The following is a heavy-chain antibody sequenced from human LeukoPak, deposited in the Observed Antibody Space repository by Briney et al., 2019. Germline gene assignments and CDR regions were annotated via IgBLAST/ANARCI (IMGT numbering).Heavy chain of an antibody. D-gene: IGHD3-10*01. V-gene: IGHV4-59*01. CDR2: IYHRGSA. CDR3: ARAGDYYVSGSYLGH. CDR1: GGSLSSYY. Sequence: SETLSLTCTVSGGSLSSYYWTWIRQPPGKGLEWIGYIYHRGSANYNPSLKSRLSISVDTSKNQFPLTLSSVTAADAAVYYCARAGDYYVSGSYLGHWGQGTLVTVSS. J-gene: IGHJ4*02.